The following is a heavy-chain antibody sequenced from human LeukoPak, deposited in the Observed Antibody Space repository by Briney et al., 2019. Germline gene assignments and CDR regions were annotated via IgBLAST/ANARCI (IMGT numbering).Heavy chain of an antibody. V-gene: IGHV3-7*01. CDR1: GFTFSNYW. J-gene: IGHJ6*02. CDR3: ARSETTYYYDSSVYFYYYYGMDV. Sequence: GGSLRLSCAASGFTFSNYWMTWVRQAPGKGLEWVANIKQDGSEKYYVDSVKGRFTISRDNAKNSLYLQMNSLRAEDKAVYYCARSETTYYYDSSVYFYYYYGMDVWGQGTTVTVSS. D-gene: IGHD3-22*01. CDR2: IKQDGSEK.